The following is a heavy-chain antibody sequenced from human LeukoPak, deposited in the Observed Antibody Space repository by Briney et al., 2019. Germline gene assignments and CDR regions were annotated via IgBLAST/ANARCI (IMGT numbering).Heavy chain of an antibody. Sequence: GGSLRLSCAASGFSFSNYAMSWVRQAPGKGLEWVSAIRGSGIRKYYADSVKGRFTISRDNSKKTLDLQMNSLRAEDTAVYYCATQGGEKWDYFDYWGQGTLVTVSS. D-gene: IGHD3-16*01. CDR1: GFSFSNYA. V-gene: IGHV3-23*01. CDR2: IRGSGIRK. CDR3: ATQGGEKWDYFDY. J-gene: IGHJ4*02.